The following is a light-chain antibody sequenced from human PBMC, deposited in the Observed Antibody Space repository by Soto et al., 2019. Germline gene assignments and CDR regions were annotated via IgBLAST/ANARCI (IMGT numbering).Light chain of an antibody. V-gene: IGKV4-1*01. CDR1: QSVLYSSNNKNY. CDR3: QQYYSSPYT. Sequence: DIVMTQSPDSLAVSLGERATINCKSSQSVLYSSNNKNYLAWYQQKPGQPPKLLIYWASTRESGVPDRFSGSGSGTDCTITISSLQAEDVAVYYCQQYYSSPYTFGQGTKLEIK. CDR2: WAS. J-gene: IGKJ2*01.